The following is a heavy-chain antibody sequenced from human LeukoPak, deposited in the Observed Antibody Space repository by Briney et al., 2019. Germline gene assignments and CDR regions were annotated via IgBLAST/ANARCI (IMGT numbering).Heavy chain of an antibody. CDR2: IYYSGST. V-gene: IGHV4-31*03. J-gene: IGHJ5*02. D-gene: IGHD4-23*01. CDR3: ARGGVTPRPMGCRFAP. Sequence: SQTLSLTCTVSGGSISSGGYYWSWIRQHPGKGLEWIGYIYYSGSTYYNPSLKSRVTISVDTSKNQFSLKLSSVTAADTAVYYCARGGVTPRPMGCRFAPWGQGTLVTVSS. CDR1: GGSISSGGYY.